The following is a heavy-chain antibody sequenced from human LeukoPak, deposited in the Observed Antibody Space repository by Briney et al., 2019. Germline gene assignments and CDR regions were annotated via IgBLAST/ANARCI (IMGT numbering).Heavy chain of an antibody. CDR1: GFTFSSYG. Sequence: RAGGSLRLSCAASGFTFSSYGMHWVRQAPGKGLEWGAVISYDGSNKYYADSVKGRFTISRDNSKNTLYLQMNSLRAEDTAVYYCAKDRRYDYVWGSYRKNWFDPWGQGTLVTVSS. CDR2: ISYDGSNK. CDR3: AKDRRYDYVWGSYRKNWFDP. J-gene: IGHJ5*02. V-gene: IGHV3-30*18. D-gene: IGHD3-16*02.